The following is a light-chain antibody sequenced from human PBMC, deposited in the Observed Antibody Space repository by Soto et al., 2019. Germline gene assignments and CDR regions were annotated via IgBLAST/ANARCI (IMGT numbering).Light chain of an antibody. CDR3: AAWDDSLNGHVV. Sequence: QSVLTQPPSASGTPGQRVTISCSGSSSNIGSNTVNWYQQLPGTAPKLLIYNNNQRPSGVPDRFSGSKSGTSASLAISGLQCEDEADYYCAAWDDSLNGHVVFGGGTKLTVL. CDR1: SSNIGSNT. CDR2: NNN. J-gene: IGLJ2*01. V-gene: IGLV1-44*01.